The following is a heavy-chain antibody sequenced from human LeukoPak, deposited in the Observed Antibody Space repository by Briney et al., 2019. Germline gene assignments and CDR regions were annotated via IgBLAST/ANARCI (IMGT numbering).Heavy chain of an antibody. D-gene: IGHD6-13*01. CDR3: ARTFQSTVPGIAGAGTFDY. Sequence: PSETLSLTCAVYGGSFSGYYWSWIRQPPGKGLEWIGEINHSGSTNYNPSLKSRVTISVDTSKNQFSLKLNSVTAADTAVYYCARTFQSTVPGIAGAGTFDYWGQGILVTVSS. CDR2: INHSGST. J-gene: IGHJ4*02. CDR1: GGSFSGYY. V-gene: IGHV4-34*01.